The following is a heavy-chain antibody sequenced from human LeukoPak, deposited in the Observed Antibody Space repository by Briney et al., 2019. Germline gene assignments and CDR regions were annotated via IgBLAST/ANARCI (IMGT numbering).Heavy chain of an antibody. Sequence: GKSVKMSCKGSDYSFTCYWIGWARQMPGKGVEWMGIIYPGDSDTRSNPSCQGQGTISADKSISTAYLQWSSLKASDTAMYYCARQVRGWEPLGGYYYYYMGVWGKGTTVTVSS. CDR2: IYPGDSDT. V-gene: IGHV5-51*01. CDR1: DYSFTCYW. CDR3: ARQVRGWEPLGGYYYYYMGV. D-gene: IGHD1-26*01. J-gene: IGHJ6*03.